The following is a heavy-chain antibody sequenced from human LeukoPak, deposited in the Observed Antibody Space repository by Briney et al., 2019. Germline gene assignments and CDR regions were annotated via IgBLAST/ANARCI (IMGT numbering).Heavy chain of an antibody. Sequence: GGSLRLSCAASGFTISSYWMNWARQAPGKGLEWVASINHNGNVNYYVDSVKGRFTISRDNAKNSLYLQMSNLRAEDTAVYFCARGGGLDVWGQGATVTVSS. D-gene: IGHD3-16*01. V-gene: IGHV3-7*03. CDR2: INHNGNVN. CDR1: GFTISSYW. J-gene: IGHJ6*02. CDR3: ARGGGLDV.